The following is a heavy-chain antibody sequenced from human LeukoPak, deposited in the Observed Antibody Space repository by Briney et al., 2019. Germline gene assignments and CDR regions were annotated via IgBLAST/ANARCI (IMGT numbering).Heavy chain of an antibody. Sequence: SVKVSCKASGCTFSSYAISWVRQAPGQGLEWMGGIIPIFGTANYAQKFQGRVTITTDESTSTAYMELSGLRSEDTAVYYCARSLTTVTGDYMDVWGKGTTVTVSS. J-gene: IGHJ6*03. CDR1: GCTFSSYA. D-gene: IGHD4-11*01. V-gene: IGHV1-69*05. CDR2: IIPIFGTA. CDR3: ARSLTTVTGDYMDV.